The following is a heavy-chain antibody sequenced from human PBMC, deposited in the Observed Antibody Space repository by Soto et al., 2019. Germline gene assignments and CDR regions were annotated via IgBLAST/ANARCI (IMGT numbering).Heavy chain of an antibody. D-gene: IGHD6-13*01. V-gene: IGHV4-39*01. CDR2: IYYSGST. J-gene: IGHJ4*02. Sequence: QLQLQESGPGLVKPSETLSLTCTVSGGSISSSSYYWGWIRQPPGKGLAWIGSIYYSGSTYYNPSLKSRVTMSVDTSKNQFSRKLSSVTAADTAVYYCARSRGIAAAGTREFDYWGQGTLVTVSS. CDR3: ARSRGIAAAGTREFDY. CDR1: GGSISSSSYY.